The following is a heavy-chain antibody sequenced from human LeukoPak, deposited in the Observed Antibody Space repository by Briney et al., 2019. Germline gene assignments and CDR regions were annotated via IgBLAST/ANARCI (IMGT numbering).Heavy chain of an antibody. CDR1: GGSISRDY. V-gene: IGHV4-4*07. Sequence: SETLSLTCTVSGGSISRDYWSWIRQTAGKGLEWIGRRSTNYNPSLKSRVTMSVDTSKNQFSLKLTSVTAADTAVYYCARDRYYYDTSGYYYDIFDYWGQGTLVTVSS. CDR3: ARDRYYYDTSGYYYDIFDY. D-gene: IGHD3-22*01. J-gene: IGHJ4*02. CDR2: RST.